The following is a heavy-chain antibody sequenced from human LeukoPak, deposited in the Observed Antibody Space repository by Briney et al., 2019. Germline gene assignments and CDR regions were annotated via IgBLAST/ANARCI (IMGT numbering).Heavy chain of an antibody. CDR1: GFTFSSYA. Sequence: PGGSLRLSCAASGFTFSSYAMSWVRQAPGKGLEWVSAISGSGGSTYYADSVKGRFTISRDNSKNTLYLQINSLRAEDTAVYYCAKGRLRGIAAAGGDYWGQGTLVTVSS. CDR2: ISGSGGST. J-gene: IGHJ4*02. V-gene: IGHV3-23*01. CDR3: AKGRLRGIAAAGGDY. D-gene: IGHD6-13*01.